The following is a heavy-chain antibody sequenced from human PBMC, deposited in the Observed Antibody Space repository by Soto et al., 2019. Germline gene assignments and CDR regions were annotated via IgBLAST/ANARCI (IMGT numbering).Heavy chain of an antibody. J-gene: IGHJ4*02. V-gene: IGHV2-5*02. CDR1: EFSLSTAGVA. D-gene: IGHD3-9*01. CDR2: IYWDDDK. CDR3: AHKSLTGYFHDY. Sequence: SVPTLVNPTQTLTLTCTFSEFSLSTAGVAVGWIRQPPGKALEWLALIYWDDDKRYSPSLKSRLTVTKDSSKNQVALTMTNMDPADTATYFCAHKSLTGYFHDYWGQGTLVTVS.